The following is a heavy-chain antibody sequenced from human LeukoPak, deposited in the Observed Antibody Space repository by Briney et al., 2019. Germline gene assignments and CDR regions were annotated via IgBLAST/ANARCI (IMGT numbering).Heavy chain of an antibody. CDR3: ARRSPFENFFDF. J-gene: IGHJ4*02. V-gene: IGHV4-59*08. Sequence: SETLSLTCTVSAHSFSTYYWSWIRQPPGKGLEWMGNIYSIGSSYYNPSLKSRLTMSVDTSKNQLSLRLTSLTAADSAVYYCARRSPFENFFDFWGQGIPVTVSS. CDR1: AHSFSTYY. CDR2: IYSIGSS.